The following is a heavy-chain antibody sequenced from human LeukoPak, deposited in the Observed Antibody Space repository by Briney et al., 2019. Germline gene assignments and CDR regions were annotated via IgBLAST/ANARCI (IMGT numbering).Heavy chain of an antibody. Sequence: GGSLRLSCAASGFTFSSYTMSWVRQAPGKGLEWVSAISGSGGSTYYADSVKGRFTISRDNSKNTLYLQMNSLRAEDTAVYYCAKDSYSSSWPHYYYHGMDVWGQGTTVTVSS. CDR1: GFTFSSYT. V-gene: IGHV3-23*01. J-gene: IGHJ6*02. D-gene: IGHD6-13*01. CDR3: AKDSYSSSWPHYYYHGMDV. CDR2: ISGSGGST.